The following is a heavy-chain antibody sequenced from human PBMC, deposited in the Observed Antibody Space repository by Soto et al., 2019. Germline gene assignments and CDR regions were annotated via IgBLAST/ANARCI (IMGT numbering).Heavy chain of an antibody. CDR3: ASAVAASLGVYQWSWFDP. CDR1: GGSFSGYY. V-gene: IGHV4-34*01. J-gene: IGHJ5*02. Sequence: PSETLSLTCAVYGGSFSGYYWSWIRQPPGKGLEWIGEINHSGSTNYNPSLKSRVTISVDTSKNQFSLKLSSVTAADTAVYYCASAVAASLGVYQWSWFDPWGQGTLVTVSS. CDR2: INHSGST. D-gene: IGHD6-19*01.